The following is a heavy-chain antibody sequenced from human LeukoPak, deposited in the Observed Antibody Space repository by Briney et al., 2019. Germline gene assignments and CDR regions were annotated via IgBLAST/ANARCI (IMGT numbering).Heavy chain of an antibody. CDR3: ARDLLAVAATDWFDP. J-gene: IGHJ5*02. CDR2: IIPIFGTA. CDR1: GGTFSSYA. D-gene: IGHD6-19*01. V-gene: IGHV1-69*01. Sequence: SVKVSCKASGGTFSSYAISWVRQAPGQGLEWMGGIIPIFGTANYAQKFQGRVTITADESTSTAYMELSRLRSDDTAVYYCARDLLAVAATDWFDPWGQGTLVTVSS.